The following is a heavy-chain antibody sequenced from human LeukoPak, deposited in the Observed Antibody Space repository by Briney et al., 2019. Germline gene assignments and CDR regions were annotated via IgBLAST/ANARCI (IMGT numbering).Heavy chain of an antibody. CDR2: IIPIFGTA. V-gene: IGHV1-69*06. J-gene: IGHJ3*02. D-gene: IGHD1-7*01. Sequence: SVKVSCKASGGTFSSYAISWVRQAPGQGLEWMGGIIPIFGTANYAQKFQGRVTMTEDTSTDTAYMELSSLRSEDTAVYYCATVRELPDAFDIWGQGTMVTVSS. CDR3: ATVRELPDAFDI. CDR1: GGTFSSYA.